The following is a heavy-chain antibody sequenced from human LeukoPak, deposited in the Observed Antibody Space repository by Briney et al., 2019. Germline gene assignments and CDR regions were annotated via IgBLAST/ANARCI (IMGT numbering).Heavy chain of an antibody. D-gene: IGHD1-26*01. J-gene: IGHJ4*02. CDR1: GFTFSTYV. Sequence: GGSLRLSCAASGFTFSTYVMNWFRQAPGKGLEWVSTISVGAEYIFYADSVKGRFTISRDNAKNSLSLQMNSLRVEDTAVYYCARDRFRGEGATDSWGQGTLVTVSS. CDR2: ISVGAEYI. CDR3: ARDRFRGEGATDS. V-gene: IGHV3-21*01.